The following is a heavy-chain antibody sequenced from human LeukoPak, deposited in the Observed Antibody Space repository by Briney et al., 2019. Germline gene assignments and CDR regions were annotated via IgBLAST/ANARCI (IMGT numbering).Heavy chain of an antibody. CDR3: ARDLLGRDAFDI. J-gene: IGHJ3*02. Sequence: PSETLSLTCTVSGGSISSYYWSWIRQPPGKGLEWIGYIYYSGSTNYNPSLKSRVTISVDTSKNQFSLKLSSVTAADTAVYYCARDLLGRDAFDIWGQGTMVTVSS. V-gene: IGHV4-59*01. D-gene: IGHD3-10*01. CDR2: IYYSGST. CDR1: GGSISSYY.